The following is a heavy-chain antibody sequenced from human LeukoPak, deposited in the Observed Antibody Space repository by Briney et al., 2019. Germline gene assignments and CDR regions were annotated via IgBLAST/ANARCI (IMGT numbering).Heavy chain of an antibody. Sequence: GGFLRLSCAASGFTVSSNYMSWVRQAPGKGLEWVSVIYSGGSTYYADSVKGRFTISRDNSKNTLYLQMNSLRAEDTAVYYCARQLRYFDWSNDAFDIWGQGTMVTVSS. V-gene: IGHV3-66*04. D-gene: IGHD3-9*01. CDR1: GFTVSSNY. CDR2: IYSGGST. J-gene: IGHJ3*02. CDR3: ARQLRYFDWSNDAFDI.